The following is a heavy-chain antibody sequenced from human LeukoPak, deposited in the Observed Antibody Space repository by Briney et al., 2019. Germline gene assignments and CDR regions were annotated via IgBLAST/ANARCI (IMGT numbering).Heavy chain of an antibody. J-gene: IGHJ6*03. CDR2: IRYDGSNK. V-gene: IGHV3-30*02. CDR1: GFTFSSYG. Sequence: PGGSLRLSCAASGFTFSSYGMHWVRQAPGKGLEGVAFIRYDGSNKYYADSVKGRFTISRDNSKNTLYLQINSLRAEDTAVYYCAKDGIPPNYYYYMDVWGKGTTVTISS. D-gene: IGHD1-14*01. CDR3: AKDGIPPNYYYYMDV.